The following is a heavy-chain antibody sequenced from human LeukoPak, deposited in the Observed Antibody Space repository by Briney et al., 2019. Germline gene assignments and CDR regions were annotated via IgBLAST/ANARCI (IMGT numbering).Heavy chain of an antibody. V-gene: IGHV4-59*01. J-gene: IGHJ4*02. Sequence: NPSETLSLTCTVSGGSISSYYWSWIRQPPGKGLEWIGYIYYSGSTNYNPSLKSRVTISVDTSKNQFSLKLSSVTAADTAVYYCAREIGEGYFDYWGQGTLVTVSS. CDR2: IYYSGST. D-gene: IGHD3-10*01. CDR3: AREIGEGYFDY. CDR1: GGSISSYY.